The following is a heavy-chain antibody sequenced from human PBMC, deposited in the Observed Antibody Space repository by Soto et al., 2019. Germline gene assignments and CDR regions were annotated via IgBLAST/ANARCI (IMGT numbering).Heavy chain of an antibody. V-gene: IGHV3-7*05. Sequence: PGGSLRLSCAVSGFTFSSYWMSWVRQVPGKGLECVANINQDGSVKYYGDSMKGRFAVSRDNGKSSLFLQMNSLRVEDTAVYYCARIGYSSSCTDYWGQGTLVTVSS. J-gene: IGHJ4*02. CDR3: ARIGYSSSCTDY. CDR1: GFTFSSYW. CDR2: INQDGSVK. D-gene: IGHD6-6*01.